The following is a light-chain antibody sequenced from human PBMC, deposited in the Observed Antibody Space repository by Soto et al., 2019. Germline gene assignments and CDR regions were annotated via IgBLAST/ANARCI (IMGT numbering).Light chain of an antibody. V-gene: IGKV1-39*01. CDR3: QQSYSSPFT. CDR1: QTLSRN. CDR2: ATS. J-gene: IGKJ3*01. Sequence: DVQMTQSPSSLSAFVGDRVTIPCRANQTLSRNLNWYQQKPGKAPSLLIFATSYLNDGVPSRFAGSGSGTDFTLTISSLQPDDFATYYCQQSYSSPFTFGPGTTVDAK.